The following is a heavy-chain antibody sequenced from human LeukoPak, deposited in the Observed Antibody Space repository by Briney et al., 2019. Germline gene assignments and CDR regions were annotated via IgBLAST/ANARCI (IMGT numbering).Heavy chain of an antibody. CDR3: ARGHLRAYYDSSDSPYFQH. CDR2: IYYSGST. CDR1: GGSISSSSYY. J-gene: IGHJ1*01. Sequence: SETLSLTCTVSGGSISSSSYYWGWIRQPPGKGLEWIGSIYYSGSTYYNPSLKSRVTISVDTSKNQFSLKLSSVTAADTAVYYCARGHLRAYYDSSDSPYFQHWGQGTLVTVSS. D-gene: IGHD3-22*01. V-gene: IGHV4-39*01.